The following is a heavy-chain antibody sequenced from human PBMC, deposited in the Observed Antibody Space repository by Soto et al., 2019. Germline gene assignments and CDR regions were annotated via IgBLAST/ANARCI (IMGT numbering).Heavy chain of an antibody. CDR3: ARAYNCSSTSCYGDDAFDI. D-gene: IGHD2-2*01. Sequence: ASVKVSCKASGYTFTGYYMHWGRQAPGQGLEWMGWINPNSGGTNYAQKFQGWVTMTRDTSISTAYMELSRLRSDDTAVYYCARAYNCSSTSCYGDDAFDIWGQGTMVTVSS. CDR2: INPNSGGT. CDR1: GYTFTGYY. J-gene: IGHJ3*02. V-gene: IGHV1-2*04.